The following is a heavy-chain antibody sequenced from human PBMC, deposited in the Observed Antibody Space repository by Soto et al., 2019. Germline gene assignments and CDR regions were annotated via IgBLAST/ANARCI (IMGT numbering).Heavy chain of an antibody. Sequence: QVQLAESGGGVVQPGKSLRLSCVGSGFTFGNYAMYWVHQAPGKGLEWVAFISYDGSKRYHADSVKGQFTISRDNARKALYLQMDSLRPEDTAVYYCAKGGGAPGYPIDYWGQGTLVTVSS. D-gene: IGHD6-13*01. J-gene: IGHJ4*02. V-gene: IGHV3-30*18. CDR1: GFTFGNYA. CDR2: ISYDGSKR. CDR3: AKGGGAPGYPIDY.